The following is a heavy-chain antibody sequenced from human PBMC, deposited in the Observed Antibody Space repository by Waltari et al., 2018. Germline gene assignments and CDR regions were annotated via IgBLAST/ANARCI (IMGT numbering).Heavy chain of an antibody. J-gene: IGHJ4*02. V-gene: IGHV4-59*01. Sequence: QVQLQESGPGLVKPSETLSPTCTVSGGSINTFYWNLIRQPPGKGLELIGNIYYSGSTNYSPSLKSRVTISVDTSKNQFSLNLSSVTAADTAVYYCARGGSGSRANFDCWGQGTLVTVSS. D-gene: IGHD3-10*01. CDR2: IYYSGST. CDR1: GGSINTFY. CDR3: ARGGSGSRANFDC.